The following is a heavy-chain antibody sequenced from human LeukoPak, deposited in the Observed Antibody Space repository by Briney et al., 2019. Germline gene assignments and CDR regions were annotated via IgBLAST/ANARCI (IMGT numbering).Heavy chain of an antibody. J-gene: IGHJ5*02. CDR1: GYTFTSYD. CDR3: ARRRCSSTSCYLRIFDP. Sequence: GASVKVSCKASGYTFTSYDINWVRQATGQGLEWMGWMNPNSGNTGYAQKFQGRATMTRNTSISTAYMELSSLRSEGTAVYYCARRRCSSTSCYLRIFDPWGQGTLVTVSS. V-gene: IGHV1-8*01. D-gene: IGHD2-2*01. CDR2: MNPNSGNT.